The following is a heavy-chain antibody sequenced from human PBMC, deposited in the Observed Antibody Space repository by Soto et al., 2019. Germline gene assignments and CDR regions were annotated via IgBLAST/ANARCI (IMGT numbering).Heavy chain of an antibody. D-gene: IGHD3-9*01. J-gene: IGHJ4*02. V-gene: IGHV3-30*18. Sequence: GGSLRLSCAASGFAFSSFGMSWVRQVPGKGLEWVAVISYDGNKIYYVDSVKGRFTISRDNSKNTLYLLMNSLRAEDTAVYYCAKQLRYFAPISYWGQGTLVTVSS. CDR1: GFAFSSFG. CDR3: AKQLRYFAPISY. CDR2: ISYDGNKI.